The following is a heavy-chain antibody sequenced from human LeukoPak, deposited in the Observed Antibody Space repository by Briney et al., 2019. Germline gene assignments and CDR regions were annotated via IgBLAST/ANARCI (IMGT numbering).Heavy chain of an antibody. D-gene: IGHD2-21*01. J-gene: IGHJ2*01. Sequence: GGSLRLSCAASGFTFSTFEMNWVRQAPGKGLEWVSYISGSGTTIYYADSVKGRFTISRDNAKNSLYLQVNSLRAEDTAVYYCARNSRYGDFDLWGRGALVTVSS. CDR1: GFTFSTFE. CDR3: ARNSRYGDFDL. CDR2: ISGSGTTI. V-gene: IGHV3-48*03.